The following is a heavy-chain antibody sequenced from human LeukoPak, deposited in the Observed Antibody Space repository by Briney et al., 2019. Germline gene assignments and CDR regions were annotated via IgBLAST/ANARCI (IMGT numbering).Heavy chain of an antibody. Sequence: GASVKVSCKASGYTFTGYYMHWVRQAPGQGLEWMGRINPNSGGTNYAQKFQGRVTMTRDTSISTAYMELSRLRSDDTAVYYCARDPSGHIMYYVDYWGQGTLVTVSS. CDR3: ARDPSGHIMYYVDY. CDR1: GYTFTGYY. V-gene: IGHV1-2*06. CDR2: INPNSGGT. D-gene: IGHD5/OR15-5a*01. J-gene: IGHJ4*02.